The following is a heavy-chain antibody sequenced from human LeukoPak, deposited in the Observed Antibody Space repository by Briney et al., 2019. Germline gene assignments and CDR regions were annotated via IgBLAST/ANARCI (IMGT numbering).Heavy chain of an antibody. Sequence: GGSLRLSCAASGFTFSSYAMTWVRQAPGKGLEWVSGISGSGGSTYYADSVKGRFTISRDNSKNTLYLQMNSVRAEDTAVYYCAKGHSSGWYSIEYWGQGTLVTVSS. CDR1: GFTFSSYA. J-gene: IGHJ4*02. V-gene: IGHV3-23*01. D-gene: IGHD6-19*01. CDR3: AKGHSSGWYSIEY. CDR2: ISGSGGST.